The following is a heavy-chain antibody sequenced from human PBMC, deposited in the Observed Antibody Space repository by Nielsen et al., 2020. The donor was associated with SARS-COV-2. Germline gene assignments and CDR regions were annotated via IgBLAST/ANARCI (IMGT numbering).Heavy chain of an antibody. V-gene: IGHV3-30-3*01. D-gene: IGHD1-26*01. J-gene: IGHJ4*02. CDR1: GFTFSSYA. CDR3: ARTASGSYFGGFDY. Sequence: GESLKISCAAPGFTFSSYAMHWVRQAPGKGLEWVAVISYDRSNKYYADSVKGRFTISRDNSKNTLYLQMNSLRAEDTAVYYCARTASGSYFGGFDYWGQGTLVTVSS. CDR2: ISYDRSNK.